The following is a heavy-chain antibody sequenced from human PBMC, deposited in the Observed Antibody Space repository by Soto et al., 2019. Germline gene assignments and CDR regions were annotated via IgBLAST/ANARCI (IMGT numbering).Heavy chain of an antibody. CDR3: ARGSGGYSGYDLFWFDP. D-gene: IGHD5-12*01. Sequence: ASVNVSCKASGYSFSSYGISWVRQATGQGLEWMGWMNPNSGNTGYAQKFQGRVTMTRNTSISTAYMELSSLRSEDTAVYYCARGSGGYSGYDLFWFDPWGQGTLVTVSS. J-gene: IGHJ5*02. CDR2: MNPNSGNT. CDR1: GYSFSSYG. V-gene: IGHV1-8*02.